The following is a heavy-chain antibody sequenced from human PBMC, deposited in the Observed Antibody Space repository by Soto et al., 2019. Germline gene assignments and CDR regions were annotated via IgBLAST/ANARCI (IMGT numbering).Heavy chain of an antibody. J-gene: IGHJ4*02. V-gene: IGHV3-7*03. D-gene: IGHD7-27*01. Sequence: LSLTCAASGFTFSSYWMSWVRQAPGKGLEWVANIKQDGSEKYYVDSVKGRFTISRDNAKNSLYLQMNSLRAEDTAVYYCARVLALPPGDLDYWGQGTLVTVSS. CDR2: IKQDGSEK. CDR3: ARVLALPPGDLDY. CDR1: GFTFSSYW.